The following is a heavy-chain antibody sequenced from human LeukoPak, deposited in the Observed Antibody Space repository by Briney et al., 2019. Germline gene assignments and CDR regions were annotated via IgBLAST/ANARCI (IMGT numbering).Heavy chain of an antibody. D-gene: IGHD3-22*01. Sequence: GGSLRLSCAASGFTFSSYSMNWVRQAPGKGLEWVSYISSSSSTIYYADSVKGRFTISRDDAKNSLYLQMNSLRAEDTAVYYCARGGRGSAAVVAPRSFDIWGQGTMVTVSS. CDR3: ARGGRGSAAVVAPRSFDI. CDR2: ISSSSSTI. V-gene: IGHV3-48*01. J-gene: IGHJ3*02. CDR1: GFTFSSYS.